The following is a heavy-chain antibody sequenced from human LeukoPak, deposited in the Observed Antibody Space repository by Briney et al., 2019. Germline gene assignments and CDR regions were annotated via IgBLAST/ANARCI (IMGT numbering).Heavy chain of an antibody. CDR1: GFTFSSYA. Sequence: GGSLRLSCAASGFTFSSYAMHWVRQAPGKGLEYVSAISSNGGSTYYANSVKGRFTISRDNSKNTLYLQMGSLRAEDMAVYYCARETHHYYDSSGYWAYFDYWGQGTLVTVSS. CDR2: ISSNGGST. V-gene: IGHV3-64*01. D-gene: IGHD3-22*01. CDR3: ARETHHYYDSSGYWAYFDY. J-gene: IGHJ4*02.